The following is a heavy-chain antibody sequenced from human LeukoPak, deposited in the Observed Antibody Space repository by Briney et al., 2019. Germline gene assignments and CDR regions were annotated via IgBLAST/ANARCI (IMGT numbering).Heavy chain of an antibody. J-gene: IGHJ4*02. D-gene: IGHD5-12*01. CDR1: GGSISSYY. CDR2: IYTSGST. Sequence: PSETLFLTCTVSGGSISSYYWSWIRQPAGKGLEWIGRIYTSGSTNYNPSLKSRVTMSVDTSKNQFSLKLSSVTAPDTAVYYCARDVRGYSGYALDYWGQGTLVTVSS. CDR3: ARDVRGYSGYALDY. V-gene: IGHV4-4*07.